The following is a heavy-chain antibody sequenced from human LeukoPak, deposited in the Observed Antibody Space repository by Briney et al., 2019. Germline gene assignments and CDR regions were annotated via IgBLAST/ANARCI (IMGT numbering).Heavy chain of an antibody. V-gene: IGHV4-59*01. D-gene: IGHD6-13*01. J-gene: IGHJ4*02. CDR3: ARVRSSSWFDFDY. Sequence: SETLSLTCTVSGVSISSYYWSWIRQPPGKGLEWIGYIYYIGSTNYNPSLKSRVTISVDTSKNQFSLKLGSVTAADTAVYYCARVRSSSWFDFDYWGQGTLVTVSS. CDR1: GVSISSYY. CDR2: IYYIGST.